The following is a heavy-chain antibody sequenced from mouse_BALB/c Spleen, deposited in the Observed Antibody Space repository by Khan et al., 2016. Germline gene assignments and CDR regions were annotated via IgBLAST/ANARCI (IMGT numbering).Heavy chain of an antibody. CDR2: ITYSGTT. D-gene: IGHD2-2*01. J-gene: IGHJ4*01. V-gene: IGHV3-2*02. Sequence: EVQLQESGPGLVKPSKSLSLTCTVTGYSITSDYAWNWIRQFPGNKLEWMGYITYSGTTTYNPSLNSRISITRDTSKNQFFLQLNSVTTEDTATYYCARWLDAMDYWGQGTSVTVSS. CDR1: GYSITSDYA. CDR3: ARWLDAMDY.